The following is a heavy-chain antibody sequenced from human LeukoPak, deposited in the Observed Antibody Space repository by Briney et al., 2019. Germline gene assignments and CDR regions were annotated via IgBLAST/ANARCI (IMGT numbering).Heavy chain of an antibody. CDR3: AKDALGAVAGSLFDY. CDR1: GFTFSSYA. D-gene: IGHD6-19*01. Sequence: PGGSLRLSCAASGFTFSSYAMSWVRQAPGKGLEWVSAISGSGGSTYYADSVKGRFTISRDNSKNTLYLQINSLRAEDTAVYYCAKDALGAVAGSLFDYWGQGTLVTVSS. J-gene: IGHJ4*02. CDR2: ISGSGGST. V-gene: IGHV3-23*01.